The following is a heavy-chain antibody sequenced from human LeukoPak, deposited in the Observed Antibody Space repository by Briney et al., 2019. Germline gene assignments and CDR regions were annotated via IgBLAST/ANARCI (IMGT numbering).Heavy chain of an antibody. V-gene: IGHV3-21*01. D-gene: IGHD6-25*01. Sequence: GGSLRLSCAASGFTFSSYSMNWVRQAPGKGLEWVSSISSSSSYIYYADSVKGRFTISRDNAKNSLYLQMNSLRAEDTAVYYCARETGISGSQFPYYYYYMDVWGKGTTVTVSS. CDR1: GFTFSSYS. CDR2: ISSSSSYI. CDR3: ARETGISGSQFPYYYYYMDV. J-gene: IGHJ6*03.